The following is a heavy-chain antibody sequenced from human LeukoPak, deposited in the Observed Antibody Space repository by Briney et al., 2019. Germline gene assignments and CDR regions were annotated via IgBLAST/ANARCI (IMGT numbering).Heavy chain of an antibody. CDR3: ARDLASTSNWELDY. J-gene: IGHJ4*02. CDR1: GYTFTDYD. Sequence: GASVKVSCKASGYTFTDYDIHWVRQAPGQGLEWMGRINPNIPNTDETYSAQNFQGRVTRTRYTSISTAFMELSRLTSDDTAVYYCARDLASTSNWELDYWGQGTLVTVSS. D-gene: IGHD7-27*01. V-gene: IGHV1-2*06. CDR2: INPNIPNTDET.